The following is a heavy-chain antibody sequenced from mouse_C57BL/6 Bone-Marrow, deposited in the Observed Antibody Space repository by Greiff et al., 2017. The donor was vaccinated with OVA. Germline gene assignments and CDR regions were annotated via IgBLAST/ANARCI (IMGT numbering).Heavy chain of an antibody. CDR1: GYTFTSYW. Sequence: QVQLQQPGAELVKPGASVKMSCKASGYTFTSYWITWVKQRPGQGLEWIGDIYPGSGSTNYNEKFKSKATLTVDTSSSTAYMQLSSLTSEDSAVYYCARDDYYGSSLYYFDYWGQGTTLTVSS. D-gene: IGHD1-1*01. J-gene: IGHJ2*01. CDR3: ARDDYYGSSLYYFDY. V-gene: IGHV1-55*01. CDR2: IYPGSGST.